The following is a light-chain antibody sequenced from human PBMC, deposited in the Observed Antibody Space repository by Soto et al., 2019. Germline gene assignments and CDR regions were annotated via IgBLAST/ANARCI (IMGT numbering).Light chain of an antibody. J-gene: IGLJ3*02. V-gene: IGLV1-40*01. Sequence: QSVLTQPPSVSGAPGQRITISCTGSSSNIGAVHDVHWYQQRPGTAPKLLIYGNTNRPSGVPDRFAASKSGTSASLAITGLQAEYESDYYCQAYDTSLSGWVFGGGTKLTVL. CDR3: QAYDTSLSGWV. CDR2: GNT. CDR1: SSNIGAVHD.